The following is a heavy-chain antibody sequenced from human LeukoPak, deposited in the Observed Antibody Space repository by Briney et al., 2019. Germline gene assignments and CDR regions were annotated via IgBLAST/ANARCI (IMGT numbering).Heavy chain of an antibody. D-gene: IGHD6-13*01. V-gene: IGHV3-30*03. CDR2: ISYDGSNK. Sequence: SGGSLRLSCAASGFTFSSYGMHWVRQAPGKGLEWVAVISYDGSNKYYADSVKGRFTISRDNSKNTLYLQMNSLRAEDTAVYYCARHSIAAAGHFQHWGQGTLVTVSS. CDR1: GFTFSSYG. CDR3: ARHSIAAAGHFQH. J-gene: IGHJ1*01.